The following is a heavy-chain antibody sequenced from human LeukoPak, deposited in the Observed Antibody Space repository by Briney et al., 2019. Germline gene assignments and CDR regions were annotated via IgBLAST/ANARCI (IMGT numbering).Heavy chain of an antibody. V-gene: IGHV4-34*01. J-gene: IGHJ4*02. CDR2: INHSESA. CDR3: ARGDDPEGLFDY. Sequence: PSETLSLTCAVYGGSFSGYYWSWIRQSPGKGLEWIGEINHSESANYNPPLKSRATISVDTSKNQFSLKLSSVTAADTAVYYCARGDDPEGLFDYWGQGTLVTVSS. D-gene: IGHD3-16*01. CDR1: GGSFSGYY.